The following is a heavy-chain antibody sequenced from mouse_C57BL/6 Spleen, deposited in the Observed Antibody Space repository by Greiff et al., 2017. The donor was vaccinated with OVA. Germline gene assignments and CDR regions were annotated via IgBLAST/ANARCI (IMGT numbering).Heavy chain of an antibody. Sequence: VQLKQSGPELVKPGASVKISCKASGYSFTGYYMNWVKQSPEKSLEWIGEINPSTGGTTYNQKFKAKATLTVDKSSSTAYMQLKSLTSEDSAVYYCARQLRLRDYFDYWGQGTTLTVSS. CDR2: INPSTGGT. V-gene: IGHV1-42*01. J-gene: IGHJ2*01. D-gene: IGHD3-2*02. CDR3: ARQLRLRDYFDY. CDR1: GYSFTGYY.